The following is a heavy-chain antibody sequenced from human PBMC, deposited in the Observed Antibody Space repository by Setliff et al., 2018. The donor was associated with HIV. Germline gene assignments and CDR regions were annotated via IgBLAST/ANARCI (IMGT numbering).Heavy chain of an antibody. CDR3: ARSNLEPTSRLFDP. V-gene: IGHV4-4*09. CDR2: IHNSGTT. J-gene: IGHJ5*02. CDR1: RGSISTYY. Sequence: NPSETLSLTCTVSRGSISTYYWNWLRQPPGKGPEWIGYIHNSGTTHYNPASESRLIISLDMSNNRFSLNLASVTAADTAVYYCARSNLEPTSRLFDPWGPGTLVTVSS. D-gene: IGHD1-1*01.